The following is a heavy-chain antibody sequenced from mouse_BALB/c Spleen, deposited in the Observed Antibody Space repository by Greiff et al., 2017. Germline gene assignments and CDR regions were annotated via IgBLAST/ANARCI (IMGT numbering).Heavy chain of an antibody. CDR3: ARNGNYERGAMDY. Sequence: LVKPGASVKISCKASGYSFTGYYMHWVKQSHGQSLEWIGYISCYNGATSYNQKFKGKATFTVDTSSSTAYMQFNSLTSEDSAVYYCARNGNYERGAMDYWGQGTSVTVSS. CDR1: GYSFTGYY. D-gene: IGHD2-1*01. J-gene: IGHJ4*01. CDR2: ISCYNGAT. V-gene: IGHV1S34*01.